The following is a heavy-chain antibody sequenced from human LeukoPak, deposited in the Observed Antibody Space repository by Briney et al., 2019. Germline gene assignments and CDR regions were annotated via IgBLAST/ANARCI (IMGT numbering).Heavy chain of an antibody. CDR1: GFTFSSYG. V-gene: IGHV3-30*03. CDR3: ARHYGEDYYYYYYMDV. Sequence: GGSLRLSCAASGFTFSSYGMHWVRQAPGKGLEWVAVISYDGSNKYYADSVKGRFTISRDNAKNSLYLQMNSLRAEDTAVYYCARHYGEDYYYYYYMDVWGKGTTVTISS. D-gene: IGHD4-17*01. J-gene: IGHJ6*03. CDR2: ISYDGSNK.